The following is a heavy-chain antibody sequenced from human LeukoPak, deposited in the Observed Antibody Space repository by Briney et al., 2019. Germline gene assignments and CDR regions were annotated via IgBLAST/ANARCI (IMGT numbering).Heavy chain of an antibody. V-gene: IGHV3-53*01. Sequence: YXXWVXQAXGXGLEWVSVIYSGGSPYYADSVKGRFTISRDNSKNTLYLQMNSLRAEDTAVYYCARDLNYYDSSGYGHWGQGTLVTVSS. J-gene: IGHJ4*02. D-gene: IGHD3-22*01. CDR3: ARDLNYYDSSGYGH. CDR1: Y. CDR2: IYSGGSP.